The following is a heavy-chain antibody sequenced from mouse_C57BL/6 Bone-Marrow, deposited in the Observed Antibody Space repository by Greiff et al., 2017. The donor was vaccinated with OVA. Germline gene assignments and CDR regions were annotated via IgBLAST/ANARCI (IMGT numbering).Heavy chain of an antibody. CDR3: AKNYYGYDSAWFAY. CDR1: GFSLTSYG. V-gene: IGHV2-3*01. Sequence: QVHVKQSGPGLVAPSQSLSITCTVSGFSLTSYGVSWVRQPPGQGLEWLGVIWGDGSTNYHSAPISRLSISKDNSKSQVFLKLNSLQTDDTATYYCAKNYYGYDSAWFAYWGQGTLVTVSA. CDR2: IWGDGST. J-gene: IGHJ3*01. D-gene: IGHD2-2*01.